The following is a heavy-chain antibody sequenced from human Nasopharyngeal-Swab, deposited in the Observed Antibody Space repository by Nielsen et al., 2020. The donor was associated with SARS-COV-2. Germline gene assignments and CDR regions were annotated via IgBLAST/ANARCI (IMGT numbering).Heavy chain of an antibody. J-gene: IGHJ5*02. CDR2: IYHSGST. Sequence: SETLSLTCTVSGGSISSSSYYWGWIRQPPGKGLEWIGYIYHSGSTYYNPSLKSRVTISVDRSKNQFSLKLSSVTAADTAVYYCARAFGSYEDWFDPWGQGTLVTVSS. CDR1: GGSISSSSYY. V-gene: IGHV4-30-2*01. D-gene: IGHD1-26*01. CDR3: ARAFGSYEDWFDP.